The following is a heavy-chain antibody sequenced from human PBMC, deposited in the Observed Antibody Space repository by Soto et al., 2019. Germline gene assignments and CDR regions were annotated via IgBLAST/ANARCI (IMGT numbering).Heavy chain of an antibody. D-gene: IGHD6-13*01. CDR1: GGSIGSSSYY. J-gene: IGHJ4*02. CDR2: IYYSGNT. Sequence: XETLSLTCTVSGGSIGSSSYYWGWIRQSPGKGLEWIGNIYYSGNTFYNPSLQSRVAISVDTSKNQFYLHLSSVTAADTAIFYCASIAAPGTTHFDFWGQGTLVTSPQ. V-gene: IGHV4-39*01. CDR3: ASIAAPGTTHFDF.